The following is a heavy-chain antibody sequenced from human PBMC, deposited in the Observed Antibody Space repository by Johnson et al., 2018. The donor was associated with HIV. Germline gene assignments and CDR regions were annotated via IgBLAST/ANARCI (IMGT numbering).Heavy chain of an antibody. CDR3: AKDRYYDSSGPDAVDI. CDR2: ISYDGSNK. Sequence: QVQLVESGGGVVQPGRSLRLSCAASGFTFSSYAMHWVRQAPGKGLEWVAVISYDGSNKYYVDSVKGRFTISRDNAKNSLYLQMNSLRAEDTAVYYCAKDRYYDSSGPDAVDIWGEGTKVTVSS. D-gene: IGHD3-22*01. J-gene: IGHJ3*02. CDR1: GFTFSSYA. V-gene: IGHV3-30*04.